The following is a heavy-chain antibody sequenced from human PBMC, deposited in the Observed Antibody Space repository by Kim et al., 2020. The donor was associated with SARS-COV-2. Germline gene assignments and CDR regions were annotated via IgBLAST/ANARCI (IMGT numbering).Heavy chain of an antibody. CDR3: ARSKGYSYGLPFDY. V-gene: IGHV3-30-3*01. D-gene: IGHD5-18*01. CDR2: ISYDGSNK. CDR1: GFTFSSYA. Sequence: GGSLRLSCAASGFTFSSYAMHWVRQAPGKGLEWVAVISYDGSNKYYADSVKGRFTISRDNSKNTLYLQMNSLRAEETAVYYCARSKGYSYGLPFDYWGQG. J-gene: IGHJ4*02.